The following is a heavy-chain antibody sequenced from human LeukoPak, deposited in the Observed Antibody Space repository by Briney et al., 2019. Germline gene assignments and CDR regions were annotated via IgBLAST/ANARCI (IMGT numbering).Heavy chain of an antibody. Sequence: GGSLRLSFAASGFTFSGYSMNWVRQAPGKGLEWVSYISGSSSPIFYADSVKGRFTISRDNAKNTLYLQMNSLRSEDTAVYYCARELNGGYYGSGSYRSDYWGQGTLVTVSS. V-gene: IGHV3-48*04. D-gene: IGHD3-10*01. CDR2: ISGSSSPI. J-gene: IGHJ4*02. CDR1: GFTFSGYS. CDR3: ARELNGGYYGSGSYRSDY.